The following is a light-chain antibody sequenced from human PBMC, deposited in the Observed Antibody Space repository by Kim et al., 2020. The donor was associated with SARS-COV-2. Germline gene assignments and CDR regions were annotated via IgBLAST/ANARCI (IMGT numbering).Light chain of an antibody. CDR1: SSNIGAGYD. V-gene: IGLV1-40*01. J-gene: IGLJ1*01. CDR3: QSYDSSLGGYV. Sequence: QRVTVSCIGSSSNIGAGYDVPWYQHLPTTAPKLLIYSNGNRPSGVPDRFSGSKSGTAASLAITGLQAEDEADYYCQSYDSSLGGYVFGSGTKVTVL. CDR2: SNG.